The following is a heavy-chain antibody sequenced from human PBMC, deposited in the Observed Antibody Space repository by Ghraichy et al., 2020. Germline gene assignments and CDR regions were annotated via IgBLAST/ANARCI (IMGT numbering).Heavy chain of an antibody. V-gene: IGHV4-59*01. CDR2: IYYSGST. D-gene: IGHD3-10*01. CDR3: ARESSSGAFDI. J-gene: IGHJ3*02. CDR1: GGSISSYY. Sequence: SETLSLTCTVSGGSISSYYWSWIRQPPGKGLEWIGYIYYSGSTNYNPSLKSRVTISVDTSKNQFYLKLSSVTAADTAVYYCARESSSGAFDIWGQGTMVTVAS.